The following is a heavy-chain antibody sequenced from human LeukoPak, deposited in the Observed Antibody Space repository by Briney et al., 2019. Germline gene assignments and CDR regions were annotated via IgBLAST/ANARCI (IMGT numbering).Heavy chain of an antibody. CDR2: ISYNGSNK. J-gene: IGHJ4*02. CDR1: GFTFSSYG. D-gene: IGHD3-22*01. Sequence: GGSLRLSCAASGFTFSSYGMHWVRQAPRKGLEWVAVISYNGSNKYYADSVKGRFTISRDNSKNTLYLQMNSLRAEDTAVYYFAKDDSVYCYDSGGYLDYWGQGTLVTVSS. V-gene: IGHV3-30*18. CDR3: AKDDSVYCYDSGGYLDY.